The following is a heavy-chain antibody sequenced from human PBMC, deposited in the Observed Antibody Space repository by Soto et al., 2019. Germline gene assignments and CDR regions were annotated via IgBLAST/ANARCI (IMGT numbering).Heavy chain of an antibody. CDR3: AKGAPYSGYGS. V-gene: IGHV3-43*01. D-gene: IGHD5-12*01. CDR1: GFTFDDYT. Sequence: PGGSLRLSCAASGFTFDDYTMHWVRQAPGKGLEWVSLISWDGGSTFYADSVKGRFTISRDNSKNSLYLQMNSLRTEETALYYCAKGAPYSGYGSWGQGTLVTVSS. CDR2: ISWDGGST. J-gene: IGHJ5*02.